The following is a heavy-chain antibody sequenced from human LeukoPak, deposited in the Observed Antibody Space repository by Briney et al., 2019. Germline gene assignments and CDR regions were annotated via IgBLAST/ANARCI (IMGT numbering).Heavy chain of an antibody. CDR1: GGSISSYY. Sequence: SETLSLTCTVSGGSISSYYWSWIRQPPGKGLEWIGYINYSGSTNYNPSLKSRVTISVDTSKNQFSLKLSSVTAADTAVYYCAREFYDILTGYYYGMDVWGKGTTVTVSS. D-gene: IGHD3-9*01. J-gene: IGHJ6*04. CDR2: INYSGST. CDR3: AREFYDILTGYYYGMDV. V-gene: IGHV4-59*01.